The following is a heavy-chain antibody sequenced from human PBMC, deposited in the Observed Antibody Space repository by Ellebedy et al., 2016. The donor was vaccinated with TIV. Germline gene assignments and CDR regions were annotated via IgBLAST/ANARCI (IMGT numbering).Heavy chain of an antibody. D-gene: IGHD1-26*01. CDR2: IYYSGET. J-gene: IGHJ4*01. Sequence: MPSETLSLTCTVSGDSTRRGGYYWGWIRPHPGTGLEWIGSIYYSGETFYNPSLKSRATVSSEKSMNRFSLRLTSVTAADTAVYYCARLRVGASMPTDYWGPGTLVTVSS. CDR1: GDSTRRGGYY. CDR3: ARLRVGASMPTDY. V-gene: IGHV4-31*03.